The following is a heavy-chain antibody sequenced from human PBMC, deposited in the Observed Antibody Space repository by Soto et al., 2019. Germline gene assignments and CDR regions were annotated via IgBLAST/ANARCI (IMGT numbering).Heavy chain of an antibody. Sequence: SETLSLTCIVSGGSISNYYWSWIRQPPGKGLEWIGYIYYSGSTNYNPSLQSRVTISVDTSKNQFSLKLSSVTAADTAVYYCARAVLPATAPFDYWGQGTLVTSPQ. J-gene: IGHJ4*02. V-gene: IGHV4-59*01. D-gene: IGHD2-2*01. CDR2: IYYSGST. CDR1: GGSISNYY. CDR3: ARAVLPATAPFDY.